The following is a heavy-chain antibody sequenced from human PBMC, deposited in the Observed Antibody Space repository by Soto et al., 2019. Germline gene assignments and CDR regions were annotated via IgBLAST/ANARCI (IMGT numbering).Heavy chain of an antibody. J-gene: IGHJ5*02. V-gene: IGHV1-3*05. CDR1: GYTYISYS. Sequence: QVQVVQSGAEEKKPGASVKVSCKASGYTYISYSMHWVRQAPGQRLEWMGWINVGNGNTKYSQNFQGRVTINQATSASPAYMELGSLTSEDTAVYYCAREKWGSGSRWLDPWGQGTLVTVSS. CDR2: INVGNGNT. D-gene: IGHD6-19*01. CDR3: AREKWGSGSRWLDP.